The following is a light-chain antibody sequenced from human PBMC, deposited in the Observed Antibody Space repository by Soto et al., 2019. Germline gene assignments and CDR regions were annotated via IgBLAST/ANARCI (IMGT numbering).Light chain of an antibody. V-gene: IGLV2-14*01. J-gene: IGLJ2*01. Sequence: QSVLTQPASVSGSPGQSITISCTGTSSDVGGYNYVSWYQQHPGKAPKLMIYEVSNRPSGVSNRFSGSKSGNTASLTISGRQAEAEADYYCSSYTSSSPVVFGGGTKLTVL. CDR1: SSDVGGYNY. CDR3: SSYTSSSPVV. CDR2: EVS.